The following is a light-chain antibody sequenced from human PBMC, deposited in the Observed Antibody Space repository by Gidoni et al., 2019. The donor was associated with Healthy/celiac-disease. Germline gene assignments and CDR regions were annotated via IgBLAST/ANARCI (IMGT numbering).Light chain of an antibody. CDR2: GAS. CDR1: QSVSSSY. J-gene: IGKJ4*01. V-gene: IGKV3-20*01. Sequence: IVLTQSPGTLSLSPGERATLSCRASQSVSSSYLAWYQQKPGQAPRLLIYGASSRATGIPDRFSGSGSGTDFTLTISRLEPEVFAVYYCQQYGSSPLTFGGGTKVEIK. CDR3: QQYGSSPLT.